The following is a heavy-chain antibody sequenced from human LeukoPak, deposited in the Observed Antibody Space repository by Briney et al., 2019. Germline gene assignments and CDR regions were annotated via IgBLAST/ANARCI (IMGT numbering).Heavy chain of an antibody. J-gene: IGHJ3*02. Sequence: ETLSLPCTVSGGSISSYYWSWIRPPPGKGLEGIGYIYYSGSTNYNPSLKSRVTISVDTSKNQFSLKLSSVTAADTAVYYCAIGIAAAGGAFDIWGQGTMVTVSS. CDR2: IYYSGST. D-gene: IGHD6-13*01. V-gene: IGHV4-59*01. CDR3: AIGIAAAGGAFDI. CDR1: GGSISSYY.